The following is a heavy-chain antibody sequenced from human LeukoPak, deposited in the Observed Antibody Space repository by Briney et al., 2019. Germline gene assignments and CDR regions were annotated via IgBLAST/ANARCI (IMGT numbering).Heavy chain of an antibody. V-gene: IGHV3-66*01. J-gene: IGHJ4*02. D-gene: IGHD2-15*01. CDR2: IYSGGST. CDR3: ARDPTPHCSGGSCHAPFDY. Sequence: GGSLRLSCAASGFTVSSNYMSWVRQAPGKGLDWVSIIYSGGSTYYADSVKGRFTISRDNSKNTLYLQMNSLRAEDTAVYYCARDPTPHCSGGSCHAPFDYWGQGTLVTVSS. CDR1: GFTVSSNY.